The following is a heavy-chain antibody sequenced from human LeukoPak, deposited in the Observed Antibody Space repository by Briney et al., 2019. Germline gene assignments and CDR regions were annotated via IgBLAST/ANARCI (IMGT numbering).Heavy chain of an antibody. CDR2: INPNSGGT. D-gene: IGHD5-24*01. V-gene: IGHV1-2*02. CDR1: GYTFTGYY. CDR3: ARDLADNGYNGELIDY. J-gene: IGHJ4*02. Sequence: ASVKVSCKASGYTFTGYYMHWVRQAPGQGLEWMGWINPNSGGTNYAQKFQGRVTMTRDTSISTAYMELSRLRSDDTAVYYCARDLADNGYNGELIDYWGQGTLVTVSS.